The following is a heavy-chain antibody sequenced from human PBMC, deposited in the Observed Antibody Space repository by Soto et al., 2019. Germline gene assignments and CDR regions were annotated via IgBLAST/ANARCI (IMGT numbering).Heavy chain of an antibody. Sequence: SETLSLTCTVSGGSISSSSYYWGWIRQPPWKGLEWIGSIYYSGSTYYNPSLKSRVTISVDTSKNQFSLKLSSVTAADTAVYYGARKKYYDFWSGYYHDYWGQGTLVIVSS. D-gene: IGHD3-3*01. CDR3: ARKKYYDFWSGYYHDY. J-gene: IGHJ4*02. V-gene: IGHV4-39*01. CDR1: GGSISSSSYY. CDR2: IYYSGST.